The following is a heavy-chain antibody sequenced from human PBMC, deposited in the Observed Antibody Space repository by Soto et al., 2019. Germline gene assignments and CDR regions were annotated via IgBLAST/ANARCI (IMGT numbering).Heavy chain of an antibody. Sequence: ESLKISCKGSGYSFTEYWIAWVRQMPGKGLEWMGIFYPAYSDTRYSPSFQAQVTISADKPISTAYLQWRSLEASDTSMYYCANAFALSGKTGDFLPMDIWGQGTPVTVSS. CDR2: FYPAYSDT. J-gene: IGHJ6*02. CDR3: ANAFALSGKTGDFLPMDI. V-gene: IGHV5-51*04. D-gene: IGHD7-27*01. CDR1: GYSFTEYW.